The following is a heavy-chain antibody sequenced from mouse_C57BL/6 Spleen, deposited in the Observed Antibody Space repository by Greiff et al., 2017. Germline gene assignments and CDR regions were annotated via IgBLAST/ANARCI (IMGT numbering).Heavy chain of an antibody. CDR1: GYTFTGYW. J-gene: IGHJ4*01. V-gene: IGHV1-9*01. Sequence: QVHVKQSGAELMKPGASVKLSCKATGYTFTGYWIEWVKQRPGHGLEWIGEILPGSGSTNYNEKFKGKATFTVATSSNTAYMQLSSLTKEDSASYYCERRGQHRLRNSAMDYWGKGTSVTVSS. CDR3: ERRGQHRLRNSAMDY. CDR2: ILPGSGST. D-gene: IGHD3-2*02.